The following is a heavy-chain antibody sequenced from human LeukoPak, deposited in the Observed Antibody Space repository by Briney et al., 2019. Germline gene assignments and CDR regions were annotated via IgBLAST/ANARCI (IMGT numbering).Heavy chain of an antibody. CDR1: GYTFTSYG. CDR2: ISAYNGNT. J-gene: IGHJ3*02. V-gene: IGHV1-18*01. D-gene: IGHD3-3*01. CDR3: ARDHLRFLEWLGSGAFDI. Sequence: ASVKVSCKASGYTFTSYGISWVRQAPGQGLEWMGWISAYNGNTNYAQKLQGRVTMTTDTSTSTAYMELRSLRSDDTAVYYCARDHLRFLEWLGSGAFDIWGQGTMVTVSS.